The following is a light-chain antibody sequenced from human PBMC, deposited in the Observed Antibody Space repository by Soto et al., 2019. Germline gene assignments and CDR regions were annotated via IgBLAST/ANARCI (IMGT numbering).Light chain of an antibody. CDR1: QSVSSN. Sequence: EIVMTQSPATLSVSPGERATLSFRASQSVSSNLAWYQQKLGQAPRLLIYGASSRATGIPDRSSGSGSGTDVTLTISRLEPEDGAVYYCQQYGSSPLPFGGGTKL. V-gene: IGKV3-20*01. J-gene: IGKJ4*02. CDR2: GAS. CDR3: QQYGSSPLP.